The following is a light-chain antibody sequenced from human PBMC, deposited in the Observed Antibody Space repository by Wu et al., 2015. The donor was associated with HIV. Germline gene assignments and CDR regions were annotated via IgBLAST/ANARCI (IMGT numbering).Light chain of an antibody. CDR2: GAS. J-gene: IGKJ4*01. V-gene: IGKV3-15*01. CDR3: QQYNNWSPLT. CDR1: QSVSSN. Sequence: EIVMTQSPATLSVSPGERATLSCRASQSVSSNLAWYQQKPGQAPRLLIYGASTRATGIPARFSGSESGTEFTLTISSLQSEDFAVYYCQQYNNWSPLTFGGGTKGGDQT.